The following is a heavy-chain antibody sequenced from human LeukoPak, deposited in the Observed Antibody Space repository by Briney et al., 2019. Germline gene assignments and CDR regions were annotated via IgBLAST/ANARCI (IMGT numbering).Heavy chain of an antibody. Sequence: GRSLRLSGTPSAFTFGDYAMSSVRQAPGKGLEWVGFIRSKAYGGTTEYAASVKGRFTISRDDSKSIAYLQINSLKTEDTAVYYCTSGIVVVVAARRVWFGPWGQGTLVTVSS. V-gene: IGHV3-49*04. CDR2: IRSKAYGGTT. CDR1: AFTFGDYA. J-gene: IGHJ5*02. D-gene: IGHD2-15*01. CDR3: TSGIVVVVAARRVWFGP.